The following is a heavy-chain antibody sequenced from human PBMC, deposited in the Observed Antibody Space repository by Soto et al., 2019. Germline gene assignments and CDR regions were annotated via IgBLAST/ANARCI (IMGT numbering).Heavy chain of an antibody. CDR2: ISGSGGHS. Sequence: EVQLLESGGGFVQPGGSLRLSCAASGFTFNEYAMAWVRQAPGQGLEWVSSISGSGGHSSYVDSVRGRFTIFRDNVNNILSLDMSDLRAEDTALYYCAKDCRRLAVTGSAFDSWGQGALVTVSS. D-gene: IGHD6-19*01. CDR3: AKDCRRLAVTGSAFDS. J-gene: IGHJ4*02. V-gene: IGHV3-23*01. CDR1: GFTFNEYA.